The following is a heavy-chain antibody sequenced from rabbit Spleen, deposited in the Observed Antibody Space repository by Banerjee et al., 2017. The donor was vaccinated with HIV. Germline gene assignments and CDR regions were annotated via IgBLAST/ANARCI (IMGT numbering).Heavy chain of an antibody. V-gene: IGHV1S45*01. CDR3: ARTYGSMNINVYTYL. Sequence: QEQLVESGGGLVKPEGSLTLTCKASGFSFSDRDVMCWVRQAPGKGLEWIAAIYTGSSGNTYYATWAKGRFTISKTSSTTVTLQMTSLTAADTATYFCARTYGSMNINVYTYLWGPGTLVTVS. D-gene: IGHD5-1*01. CDR2: IYTGSSGNT. CDR1: GFSFSDRDV. J-gene: IGHJ4*01.